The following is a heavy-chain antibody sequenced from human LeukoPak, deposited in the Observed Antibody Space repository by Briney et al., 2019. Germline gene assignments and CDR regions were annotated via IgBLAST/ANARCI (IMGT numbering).Heavy chain of an antibody. CDR3: AKHALGSSFYYHIDV. V-gene: IGHV3-23*01. CDR2: VSGSGANT. J-gene: IGHJ6*02. CDR1: GFVFDDSG. Sequence: GGSLRLSCAGTGFVFDDSGMSWVRQAPGKGLEWVAAVSGSGANTYIADSVKGRFIISRETSNNTVSLQMNSLRAEDTAVYYCAKHALGSSFYYHIDVWAPGTTVIVSS. D-gene: IGHD3-10*01.